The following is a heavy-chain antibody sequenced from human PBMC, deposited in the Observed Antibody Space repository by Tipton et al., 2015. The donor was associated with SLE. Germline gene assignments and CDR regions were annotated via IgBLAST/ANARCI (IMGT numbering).Heavy chain of an antibody. V-gene: IGHV4-59*01. CDR1: IGSLNNYY. J-gene: IGHJ6*03. CDR3: ARGGAVYYYYYYMDV. CDR2: IYYTGNI. Sequence: TLSLTCIVSIGSLNNYYWSWIRQPPGKGLEWIGNIYYTGNINYSPSLKSRVSMSVDTSKNRFSLKLKTVTAADTAVYYCARGGAVYYYYYYMDVWGKGTTVTVSS. D-gene: IGHD3-10*01.